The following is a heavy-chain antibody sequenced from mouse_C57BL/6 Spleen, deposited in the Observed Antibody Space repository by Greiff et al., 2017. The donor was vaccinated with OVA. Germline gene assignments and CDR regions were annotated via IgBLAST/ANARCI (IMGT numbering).Heavy chain of an antibody. D-gene: IGHD5-1-1*01. CDR3: TKANTGFAY. J-gene: IGHJ3*01. CDR1: GFTFSNYW. CDR2: IRLKSDNYAT. V-gene: IGHV6-3*01. Sequence: LQQSGGGLVQPGGSMKLSCVASGFTFSNYWMNWVRQSPEKGLEWVAQIRLKSDNYATHYAESVKGRFTISRDDSKSSVYLQMNNLRAEDTGIYYCTKANTGFAYWGQGTLVTVSA.